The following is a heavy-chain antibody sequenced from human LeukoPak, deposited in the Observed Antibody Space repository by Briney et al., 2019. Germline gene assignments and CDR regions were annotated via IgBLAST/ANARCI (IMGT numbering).Heavy chain of an antibody. J-gene: IGHJ6*03. V-gene: IGHV1-8*03. Sequence: ASVKVSCKASGYTFTSYYMHWVRQATGQGLEWMGWMNPNSGNTGYAQKFQGRVTITRNTSISTAYMELSSLRSEDTAVYYCARGRARIAILRYYYYYYMDVWGKGTTVTVSS. CDR3: ARGRARIAILRYYYYYYMDV. CDR1: GYTFTSYY. D-gene: IGHD2-21*01. CDR2: MNPNSGNT.